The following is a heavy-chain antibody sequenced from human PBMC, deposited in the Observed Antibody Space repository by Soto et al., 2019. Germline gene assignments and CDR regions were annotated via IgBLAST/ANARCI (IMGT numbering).Heavy chain of an antibody. J-gene: IGHJ6*02. CDR3: ARDAFAAYYYYGMDV. V-gene: IGHV4-31*03. CDR1: GVSISSGGYY. CDR2: IYYSGST. D-gene: IGHD6-25*01. Sequence: SETLPLTCTVSGVSISSGGYYWSWIRQHPGKGLEWIGYIYYSGSTYYNPSLKSRVTISVDTSKNQFSLKLSSVTAADTAVYYCARDAFAAYYYYGMDVWGQGTRSPSP.